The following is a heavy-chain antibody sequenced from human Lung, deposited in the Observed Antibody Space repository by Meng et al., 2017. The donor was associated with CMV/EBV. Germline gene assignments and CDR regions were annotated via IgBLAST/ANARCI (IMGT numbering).Heavy chain of an antibody. D-gene: IGHD4-23*01. CDR1: GFIFSDLW. CDR3: TTDRPRSGGKTHDL. Sequence: DVQLVESXXGLVKXGGSLRISCRGCGSGFIFSDLWINWVRQAPGKGLEWVGRTKSKVDGETRDYAAAVRGRFAISRDDSKNTLYLHMNSLKTEDTAVYYCTTDRPRSGGKTHDLWGQGTLCNVSS. CDR2: TKSKVDGETR. V-gene: IGHV3-15*01. J-gene: IGHJ4*02.